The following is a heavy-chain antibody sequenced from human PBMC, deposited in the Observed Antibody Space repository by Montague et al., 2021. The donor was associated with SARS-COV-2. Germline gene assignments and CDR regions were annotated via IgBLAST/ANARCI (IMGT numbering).Heavy chain of an antibody. V-gene: IGHV3-23*01. CDR1: GFPFNTYT. CDR3: AKNGGSGSLVYWYFDL. J-gene: IGHJ2*01. D-gene: IGHD2-8*01. CDR2: IFGSGAGT. Sequence: SLRLSCAASGFPFNTYTMTWVRQAPGKGLEWVSSIFGSGAGTYYADSVQGRFTISRDNSKNTLYPQLHGLRAEDTAVYYCAKNGGSGSLVYWYFDLWGRGTPVAVSS.